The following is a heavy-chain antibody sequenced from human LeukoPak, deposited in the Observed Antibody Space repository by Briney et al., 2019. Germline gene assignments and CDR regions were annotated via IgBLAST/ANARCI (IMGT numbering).Heavy chain of an antibody. V-gene: IGHV1-8*01. CDR1: GYTFTSYD. Sequence: GASVKVSCKASGYTFTSYDINWVRQATGQGLEWMGWMNPNSGNTGYAQKFQGRVTMTRNTSISTAYMELSSLRSEDTAVYYCARGLYSSSWYSPGYYYYYMDVWGKGTTVTISS. D-gene: IGHD6-13*01. CDR3: ARGLYSSSWYSPGYYYYYMDV. CDR2: MNPNSGNT. J-gene: IGHJ6*03.